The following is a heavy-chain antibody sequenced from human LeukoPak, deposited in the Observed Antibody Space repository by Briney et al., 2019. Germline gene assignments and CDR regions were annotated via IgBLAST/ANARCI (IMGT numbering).Heavy chain of an antibody. CDR1: GGSISSGGLY. D-gene: IGHD3-16*02. Sequence: SQTLSLTCTVSGGSISSGGLYWGWIRQYPGKGLEWIGYISYSGTTYYDPSLKSRVTISVGTYKSHFSLELSSVTAADTAVYYCARASRWGDLSLGYWGQGTLVTVSS. J-gene: IGHJ4*02. CDR2: ISYSGTT. CDR3: ARASRWGDLSLGY. V-gene: IGHV4-31*03.